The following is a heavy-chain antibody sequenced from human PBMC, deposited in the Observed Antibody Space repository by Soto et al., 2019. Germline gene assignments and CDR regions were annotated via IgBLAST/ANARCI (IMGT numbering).Heavy chain of an antibody. D-gene: IGHD6-13*01. CDR2: ISYDGSNR. J-gene: IGHJ4*02. CDR3: AKGRHIAAAGPFDY. CDR1: GFTFSSYG. V-gene: IGHV3-30*18. Sequence: PGGSLRLSCAASGFTFSSYGMHWVRQAPGKGLEWVAVISYDGSNRYYADSVKGRFTISRDNSKNTLYLQMNSLRAEDTAVYYCAKGRHIAAAGPFDYWGQRTLVTVSS.